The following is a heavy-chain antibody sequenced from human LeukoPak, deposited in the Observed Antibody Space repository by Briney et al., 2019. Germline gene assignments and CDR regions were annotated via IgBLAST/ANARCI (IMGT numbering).Heavy chain of an antibody. CDR2: IKQDGSEK. Sequence: GGPLRLSCAASGFTFSRYWMSWARQAPGRGLEWVANIKQDGSEKYHVDSVKGRFTISRDNAKNSLYLQMNSLRAEDTAVYYCAKIADYGDYAEYWGQGTLVTVSS. CDR1: GFTFSRYW. CDR3: AKIADYGDYAEY. V-gene: IGHV3-7*01. J-gene: IGHJ4*02. D-gene: IGHD4-17*01.